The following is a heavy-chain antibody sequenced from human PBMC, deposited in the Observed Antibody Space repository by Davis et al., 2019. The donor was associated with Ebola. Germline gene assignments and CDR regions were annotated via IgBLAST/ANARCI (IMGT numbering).Heavy chain of an antibody. CDR1: GGSISSGGYY. V-gene: IGHV4-31*03. D-gene: IGHD6-19*01. J-gene: IGHJ3*02. Sequence: LRLSCTVSGGSISSGGYYWSWIRQHPGKGLEWIGYIYYSGSTYYNPSLKSRVTISVDTSKNQFSLKLSSVTAADTAVYYCASQRIAVAGTGDAFDIWGQGTMVTVSS. CDR2: IYYSGST. CDR3: ASQRIAVAGTGDAFDI.